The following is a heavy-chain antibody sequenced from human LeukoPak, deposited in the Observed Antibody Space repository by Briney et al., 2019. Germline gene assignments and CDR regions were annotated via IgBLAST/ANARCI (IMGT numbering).Heavy chain of an antibody. J-gene: IGHJ5*02. CDR2: ISAYNGNT. Sequence: ASVKVSCKASGYTFTSYGISRVRQAPGQGLEWMGWISAYNGNTNYAQKLQGRVTMTTDTSTSTAYMELRSLRSDDTAVYYCARGRDIVVVPAAMSFTYAGGFDPWGQGTLVTVSS. CDR1: GYTFTSYG. CDR3: ARGRDIVVVPAAMSFTYAGGFDP. D-gene: IGHD2-2*01. V-gene: IGHV1-18*01.